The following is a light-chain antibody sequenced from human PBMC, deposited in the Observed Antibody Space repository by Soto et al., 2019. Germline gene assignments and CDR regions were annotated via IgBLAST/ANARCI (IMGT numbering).Light chain of an antibody. CDR2: DAS. CDR1: QSVSNS. J-gene: IGKJ4*01. CDR3: QQRSNWPSLT. V-gene: IGKV3-11*01. Sequence: EIVLTQSPATLSLSPGERGTFSCRASQSVSNSLAWYQQKPGQAPRLLIYDASKRAPGIPARFSGSGSGTDFTLTISSLEPEDFTVYYCQQRSNWPSLTFGGGTKVDIK.